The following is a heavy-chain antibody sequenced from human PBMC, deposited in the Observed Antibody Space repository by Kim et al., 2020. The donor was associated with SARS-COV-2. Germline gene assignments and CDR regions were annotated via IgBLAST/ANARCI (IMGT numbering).Heavy chain of an antibody. CDR2: INPNSGGT. CDR1: GYTFTGYY. CDR3: ARAPPGYYYGSGSDHQDFDY. D-gene: IGHD3-10*01. J-gene: IGHJ4*02. V-gene: IGHV1-2*04. Sequence: ASVKVSCKASGYTFTGYYMHWVRQAPGQGLEWMGWINPNSGGTNYAQKFQGWVTMTRDTSISTAYMELSRLRSDDTAVYYCARAPPGYYYGSGSDHQDFDYWGQGTLVTVSS.